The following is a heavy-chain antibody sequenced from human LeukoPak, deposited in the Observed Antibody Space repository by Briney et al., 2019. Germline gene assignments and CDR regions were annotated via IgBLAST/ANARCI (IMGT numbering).Heavy chain of an antibody. J-gene: IGHJ6*03. CDR3: ARSSGRSPNREYMDV. V-gene: IGHV1-18*01. D-gene: IGHD1-14*01. CDR2: ISTFNGHT. CDR1: GYTFTTYG. Sequence: ASVKVSCKASGYTFTTYGISWVPHAPGHGLEGRGWISTFNGHTNYAQSRQDRVTMTRDTSTSTVYMELSSLRSEDTAVYYCARSSGRSPNREYMDVWGKGTTVTVSS.